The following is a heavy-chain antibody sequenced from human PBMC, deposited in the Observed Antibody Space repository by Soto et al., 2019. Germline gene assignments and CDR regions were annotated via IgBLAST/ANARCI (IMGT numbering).Heavy chain of an antibody. Sequence: SETLSLTCTVSGGSISSYYWSWIRQTPGKGLEWIGYVYYSGGTNYNPSLKSRVTISVDTSKNQFSLKLNSMTAADTAVYYCARHNYGSGSTYFDYWGQGTLVTVSS. CDR2: VYYSGGT. J-gene: IGHJ4*02. D-gene: IGHD3-10*01. CDR1: GGSISSYY. CDR3: ARHNYGSGSTYFDY. V-gene: IGHV4-59*08.